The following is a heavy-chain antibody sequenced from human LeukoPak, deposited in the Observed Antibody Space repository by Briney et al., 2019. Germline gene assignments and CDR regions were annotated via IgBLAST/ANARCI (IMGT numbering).Heavy chain of an antibody. J-gene: IGHJ4*02. CDR1: GGSISSGSYY. V-gene: IGHV4-61*02. CDR2: IYTSGST. D-gene: IGHD6-6*01. CDR3: ARAESIAAPEDY. Sequence: PSETLSLTCTVSGGSISSGSYYWSWIRQPAGKGLEWIGRIYTSGSTNYNPSLKSRVTMSVDTSKNQFSLKLSSVTAADTAVYYCARAESIAAPEDYWGQGTLVTVSS.